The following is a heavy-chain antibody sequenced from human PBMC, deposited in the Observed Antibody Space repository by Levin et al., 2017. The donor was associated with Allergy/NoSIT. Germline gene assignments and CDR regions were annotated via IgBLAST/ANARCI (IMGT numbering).Heavy chain of an antibody. D-gene: IGHD1-26*01. CDR1: GFNFSDSG. J-gene: IGHJ3*02. CDR2: ISFDGNRK. V-gene: IGHV3-30*03. CDR3: RRGTFGLGTSKEHSFDI. Sequence: GGSLRLSCAASGFNFSDSGLHWVRQAPGKGLEWVSFISFDGNRKYYGDSVKGRISVSRDNSKNTHFLQMYGLRAEDTAVSYCRRGTFGLGTSKEHSFDIWGQGTMVTVSA.